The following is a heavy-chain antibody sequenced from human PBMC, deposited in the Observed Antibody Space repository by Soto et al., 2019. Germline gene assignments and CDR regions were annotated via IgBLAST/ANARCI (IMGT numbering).Heavy chain of an antibody. D-gene: IGHD2-15*01. CDR1: GFTFSSYT. Sequence: EVQLLEAGGDLIQPGGSLRLSCAASGFTFSSYTMTWVRQAPGKGLEWVSAINGGGGSTYYADSVKGRFTISRDNSKDTLYLQMNSLRAEDTAVYYCAKDKVCSGGSCYYDYGGQGTLVPVSS. V-gene: IGHV3-23*01. CDR2: INGGGGST. J-gene: IGHJ4*02. CDR3: AKDKVCSGGSCYYDY.